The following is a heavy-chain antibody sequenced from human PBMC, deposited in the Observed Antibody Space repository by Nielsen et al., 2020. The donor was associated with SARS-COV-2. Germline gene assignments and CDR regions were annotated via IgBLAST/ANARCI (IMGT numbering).Heavy chain of an antibody. V-gene: IGHV4-59*08. D-gene: IGHD3-3*01. CDR1: GGSITSYY. CDR3: ARLLTIFGVVIIPDYYYGMDV. J-gene: IGHJ6*02. Sequence: SETLSLTCTVSGGSITSYYWSWIRQPPGRGLEWIGYFYSSGSTNYNPSLKSRVTISLDTSKNQFSLKLSSVTAADTAVYYCARLLTIFGVVIIPDYYYGMDVWGQGTTVTVSS. CDR2: FYSSGST.